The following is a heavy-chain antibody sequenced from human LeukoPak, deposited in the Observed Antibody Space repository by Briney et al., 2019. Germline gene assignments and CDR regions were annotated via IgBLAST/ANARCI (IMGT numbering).Heavy chain of an antibody. D-gene: IGHD1-26*01. Sequence: SETLSLTCTASGGSISNYYWSWIRQPPGKGLEWIGYIYYSGSTNYNPSLKSRVTISVDTSKNQFSLKLSSVTAADTAVYYCARDTVGASGSFDYWGQGTLVTVSS. CDR3: ARDTVGASGSFDY. J-gene: IGHJ4*02. CDR1: GGSISNYY. V-gene: IGHV4-59*01. CDR2: IYYSGST.